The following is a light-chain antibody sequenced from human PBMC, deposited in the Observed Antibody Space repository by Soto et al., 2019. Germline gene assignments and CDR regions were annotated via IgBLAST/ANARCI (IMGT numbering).Light chain of an antibody. Sequence: DIQMTQSPSSLSASVGDRVTITCRASQSISNYLNRYQQKPGKAPKLLMYAASSLQSGVPSRFGGSGSGTDFTLTISSLQPEDFATYYCQQSYSTPRTFGQGTKLEIK. CDR3: QQSYSTPRT. V-gene: IGKV1-39*01. CDR1: QSISNY. CDR2: AAS. J-gene: IGKJ1*01.